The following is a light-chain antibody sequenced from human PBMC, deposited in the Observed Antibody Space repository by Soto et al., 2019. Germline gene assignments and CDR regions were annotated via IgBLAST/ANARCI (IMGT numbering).Light chain of an antibody. CDR2: AAS. V-gene: IGKV1-27*01. CDR3: QQYFSVPFT. Sequence: DIQMTQSPSSLSASAGDRVTITCRASQGIRNNLAWYQQKPGEVPKLLIYAASTLQSGVPSRVSGSGSGTDFTLTISSLQPEDVATYYGQQYFSVPFTFGPGIKVVIK. CDR1: QGIRNN. J-gene: IGKJ3*01.